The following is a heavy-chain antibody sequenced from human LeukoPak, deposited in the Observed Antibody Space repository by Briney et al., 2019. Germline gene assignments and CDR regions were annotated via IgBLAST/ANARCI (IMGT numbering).Heavy chain of an antibody. CDR1: GFNVSRNY. J-gene: IGHJ4*02. D-gene: IGHD3-22*01. CDR3: ARERDFDSSLLY. Sequence: GRSLRLSCATSGFNVSRNYMTWVRQAPGKGLEWVSVIHSDGSTYYADSVKGRFTISRDNSKNTLYLQMNSLRPEDTGLYFCARERDFDSSLLYWGQGTLVTVSS. CDR2: IHSDGST. V-gene: IGHV3-66*02.